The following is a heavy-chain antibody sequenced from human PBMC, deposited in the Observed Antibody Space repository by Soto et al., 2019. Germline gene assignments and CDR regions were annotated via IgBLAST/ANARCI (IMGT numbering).Heavy chain of an antibody. CDR1: GFTFRSHR. D-gene: IGHD2-21*02. J-gene: IGHJ4*02. CDR3: ATVCDV. CDR2: IDTDGGGT. V-gene: IGHV3-74*01. Sequence: DVQLVESGGGLVPPGGSLRVSCAASGFTFRSHRIHWVRQAPGKGLEWVSRIDTDGGGTSYADSVKGRFTISTDNAENTVYLQMNGLRVEDTAVYYCATVCDVWGQGTLVTVSS.